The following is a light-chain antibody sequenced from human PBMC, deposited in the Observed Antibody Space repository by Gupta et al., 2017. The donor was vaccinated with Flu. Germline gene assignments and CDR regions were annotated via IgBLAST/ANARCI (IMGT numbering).Light chain of an antibody. CDR3: SSYTSSSTLFL. CDR1: SRDVGGYNY. J-gene: IGLJ1*01. V-gene: IGLV2-14*01. CDR2: EVS. Sequence: QSALTQPASVSGSPGQSVTISCTGTSRDVGGYNYVSWYHQHPGTAPKLLIYEVSTRPSGVPSRFSGSKSGNTASLTITGLQAEDEADYYYSSYTSSSTLFLFGAGTKVTVL.